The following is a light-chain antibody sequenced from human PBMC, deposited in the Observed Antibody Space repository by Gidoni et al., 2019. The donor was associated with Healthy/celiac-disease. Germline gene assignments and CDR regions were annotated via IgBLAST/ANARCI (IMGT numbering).Light chain of an antibody. CDR2: EGS. J-gene: IGLJ2*01. CDR1: SSDVGGYNY. Sequence: QSALTPPASVSGSPGQSITISCTGTSSDVGGYNYVSWYQQHPGKAPKLMIYEGSNRPSGVANRFSGSKSGNTASLTSSGRQAEDEADYYCSAYTSSSTLNVFGGGTKLTVL. CDR3: SAYTSSSTLNV. V-gene: IGLV2-14*01.